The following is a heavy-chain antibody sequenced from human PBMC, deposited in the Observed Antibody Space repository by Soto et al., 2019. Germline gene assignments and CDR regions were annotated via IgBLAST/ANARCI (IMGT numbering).Heavy chain of an antibody. V-gene: IGHV4-31*03. CDR2: IYYSGST. CDR1: GGSISSGGYY. CDR3: ARAKAIGLRGSRWGNWFDP. J-gene: IGHJ5*02. Sequence: QVQLQESGPGLVKPSQTLSLTCTVSGGSISSGGYYWSWIRQHPGKGLEWIGYIYYSGSTYYNPSLKSRVTISVATSKNQFSLKLSSVTAADTAVYYCARAKAIGLRGSRWGNWFDPWGQGTLVTVSS. D-gene: IGHD4-17*01.